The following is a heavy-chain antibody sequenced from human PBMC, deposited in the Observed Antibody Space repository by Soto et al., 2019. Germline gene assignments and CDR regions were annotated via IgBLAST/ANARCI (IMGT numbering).Heavy chain of an antibody. CDR3: ARERALTVNTVKGMDV. Sequence: RLSCAASGFSSSFYWMYWVRQAPGKGLAWVSGINSDGSSTNYADSVKGRFIISRDNTKNTVYLQMNSLRAEDTAVYYCARERALTVNTVKGMDVWGQGTTVTV. CDR2: INSDGSST. CDR1: GFSSSFYW. V-gene: IGHV3-74*01. D-gene: IGHD4-4*01. J-gene: IGHJ6*02.